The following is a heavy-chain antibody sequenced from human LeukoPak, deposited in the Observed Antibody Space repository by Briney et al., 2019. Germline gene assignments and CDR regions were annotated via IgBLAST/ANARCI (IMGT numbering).Heavy chain of an antibody. V-gene: IGHV1-18*01. CDR1: GYTFTNYG. D-gene: IGHD2-2*01. CDR2: ISAYTGNT. Sequence: ASVKVSCKASGYTFTNYGISWVRQAPGQGLEWMGWISAYTGNTNYAQNLQGRVTMTTDTSTGTAYMELRSLRSDDTAVYYCASSIVYCSSTSCYFNWGQGTLVTVSS. CDR3: ASSIVYCSSTSCYFN. J-gene: IGHJ4*02.